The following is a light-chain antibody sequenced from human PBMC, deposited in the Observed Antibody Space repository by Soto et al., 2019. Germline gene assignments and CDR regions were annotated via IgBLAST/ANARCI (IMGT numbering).Light chain of an antibody. J-gene: IGLJ1*01. CDR3: CSYAGTTTFYV. CDR1: SSDVGSYNL. Sequence: HSALTQPASVSGSPGQSITISCTGTSSDVGSYNLVSWYQQHPGKAPKLMIYEGTKRPSGVSNRFSASKSGNTASLTISGLQAEDEADYYCCSYAGTTTFYVFGSGTKVTVL. CDR2: EGT. V-gene: IGLV2-23*01.